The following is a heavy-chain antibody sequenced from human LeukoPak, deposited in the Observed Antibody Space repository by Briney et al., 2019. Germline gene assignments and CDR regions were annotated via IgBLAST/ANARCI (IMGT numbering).Heavy chain of an antibody. CDR2: IYYSGST. V-gene: IGHV4-39*01. J-gene: IGHJ4*02. CDR1: GASMRGSTYY. CDR3: ARNSSYYNTGGFDY. D-gene: IGHD3-10*01. Sequence: SETLSLTCTVSGASMRGSTYYWAWIRQTPGKGLEWIGSIYYSGSTHYTPSLKSRVTMSVDTSKNQFSLRVSSVTAAVTAVYYCARNSSYYNTGGFDYWGQGILVTVSS.